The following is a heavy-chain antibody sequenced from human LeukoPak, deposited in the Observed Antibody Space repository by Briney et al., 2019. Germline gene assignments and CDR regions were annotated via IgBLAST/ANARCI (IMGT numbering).Heavy chain of an antibody. Sequence: ASVKVSCKASGYTFTGYYMHWVRQAPGQGLEWMGWINPNSGGTNYAQKFQGRVTMTRDTSISTAYMELSRLRSDDTAVYYCATPSYVTYGDYYFDYWGQGTLVTVSS. CDR2: INPNSGGT. CDR1: GYTFTGYY. V-gene: IGHV1-2*02. CDR3: ATPSYVTYGDYYFDY. D-gene: IGHD4-17*01. J-gene: IGHJ4*02.